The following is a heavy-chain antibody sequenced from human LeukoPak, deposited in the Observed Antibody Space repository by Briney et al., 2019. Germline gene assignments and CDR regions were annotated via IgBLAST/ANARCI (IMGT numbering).Heavy chain of an antibody. V-gene: IGHV4-59*12. Sequence: SETLSLTCTVSGGSISSYYWSWIRQPPGKGLEWIGYIYYSGSTNYNPSLKSRVTISVDTSKNQFSLKLSSVTAADTAVYYCAREMITFGGVDFDYWGQGTLVTVSS. CDR2: IYYSGST. D-gene: IGHD3-16*01. CDR1: GGSISSYY. J-gene: IGHJ4*02. CDR3: AREMITFGGVDFDY.